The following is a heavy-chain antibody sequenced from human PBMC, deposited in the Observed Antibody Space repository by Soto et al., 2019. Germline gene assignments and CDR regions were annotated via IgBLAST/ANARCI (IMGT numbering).Heavy chain of an antibody. CDR2: IIPIFGTA. J-gene: IGHJ5*02. V-gene: IGHV1-69*13. CDR1: GGTFSSYA. CDR3: ARDFTIFGVVPHWFDP. D-gene: IGHD3-3*01. Sequence: SVKVSCKASGGTFSSYAMSWVRLAPGQGLEWMGGIIPIFGTANYAQKFQGRVTITADESTSTAYMELSSLRSEDTAVYYCARDFTIFGVVPHWFDPRGQGTLVTVSS.